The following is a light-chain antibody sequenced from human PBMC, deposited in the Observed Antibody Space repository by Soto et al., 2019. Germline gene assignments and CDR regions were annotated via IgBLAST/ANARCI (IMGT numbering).Light chain of an antibody. CDR2: RIS. Sequence: EIVLTQSPDTLSVSPGETATLSCRASQSADSNLAWYQQKPGQAPRLLMYRISARATGIPARFSGNGSGTEFTLTISSLQSEDAAVYYCQQHNNWPLTFGGGTKVDIK. J-gene: IGKJ4*01. CDR1: QSADSN. CDR3: QQHNNWPLT. V-gene: IGKV3D-15*01.